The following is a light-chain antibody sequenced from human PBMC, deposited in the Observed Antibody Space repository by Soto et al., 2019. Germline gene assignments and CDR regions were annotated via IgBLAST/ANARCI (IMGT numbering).Light chain of an antibody. CDR3: QKYNSALT. V-gene: IGKV1-27*01. CDR1: QDISNY. J-gene: IGKJ5*01. Sequence: DIQMTQSPSSLSASICATVTITCRASQDISNYLAWYQQTPGKVPKLLIYTASTLQSGVPSRFSGSGSGTDFTLTISSLQPEDVATYYCQKYNSALTFGQGTRLAIK. CDR2: TAS.